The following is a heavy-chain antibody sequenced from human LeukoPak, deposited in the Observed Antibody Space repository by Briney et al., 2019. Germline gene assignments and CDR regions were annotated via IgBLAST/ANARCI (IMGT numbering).Heavy chain of an antibody. D-gene: IGHD2-21*02. CDR2: ITDSGDST. CDR3: AKDLNWVTAEFY. J-gene: IGHJ4*02. V-gene: IGHV3-23*01. CDR1: GFSFSTYA. Sequence: PGGSLRLSCAASGFSFSTYAMTWVRQAPGKGPEWLSYITDSGDSTYYADSVKGRFTVSRDNSKNTLYLQMNSLRAEDTAVYYCAKDLNWVTAEFYWGRGTLVTVSS.